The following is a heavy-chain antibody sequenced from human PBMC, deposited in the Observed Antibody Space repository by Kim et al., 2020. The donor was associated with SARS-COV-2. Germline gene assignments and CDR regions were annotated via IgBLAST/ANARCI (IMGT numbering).Heavy chain of an antibody. CDR3: AREYCSSTSCHGVATDYYGMDV. CDR2: ISYDGSNK. CDR1: GFTFSSYG. V-gene: IGHV3-33*05. J-gene: IGHJ6*02. Sequence: GGSLRLSCAASGFTFSSYGMHWVRQAPGKGLEWVAVISYDGSNKYYADSVKGRFTISRDNSKNTLYLQMNSLRAEDTAVYYCAREYCSSTSCHGVATDYYGMDVWGQGTTVTVSS. D-gene: IGHD2-2*01.